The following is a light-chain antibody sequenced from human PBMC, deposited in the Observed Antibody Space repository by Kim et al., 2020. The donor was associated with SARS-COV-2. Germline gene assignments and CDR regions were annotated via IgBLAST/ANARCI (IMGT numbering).Light chain of an antibody. J-gene: IGLJ2*01. CDR3: GTWERSLSAVV. V-gene: IGLV1-51*01. CDR2: DNN. CDR1: SVTFGNND. Sequence: TSPCSGSSVTFGNNDVSCDPQLPGTAPKILFYDNNRRAPGFPVRFSGARSGTSATLDITGLQTGDEADYYCGTWERSLSAVVFGGGPKLTVL.